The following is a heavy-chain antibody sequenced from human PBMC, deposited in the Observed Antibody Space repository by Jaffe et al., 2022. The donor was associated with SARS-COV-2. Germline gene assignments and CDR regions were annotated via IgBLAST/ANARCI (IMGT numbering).Heavy chain of an antibody. CDR2: INHSGST. D-gene: IGHD3-16*02. CDR1: GGSFSGYY. Sequence: QVQLQQWGAGLLKPSETLSLTCAVYGGSFSGYYWSWIRQPPGKGLEWIGEINHSGSTNYNPSLKSRVTISVDTSKNQFSLKLSSVTAADTAVYYCARAGGYDYVWGSYRPSRYFDLWGRGTLVTVSS. V-gene: IGHV4-34*01. J-gene: IGHJ2*01. CDR3: ARAGGYDYVWGSYRPSRYFDL.